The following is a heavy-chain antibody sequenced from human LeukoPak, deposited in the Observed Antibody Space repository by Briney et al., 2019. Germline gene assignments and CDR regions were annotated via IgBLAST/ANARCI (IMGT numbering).Heavy chain of an antibody. CDR3: AKGDTSWTIDY. CDR1: GLTFSSYA. CDR2: ISFGGSNK. Sequence: PGGSLRLSCAASGLTFSSYAMHWVRQARGKGLEWVAVISFGGSNKYYADSVKGRFTISRDNSKNTVSVKMNSLRPEDTAVYYCAKGDTSWTIDYWGQGTLVTVSS. J-gene: IGHJ4*02. D-gene: IGHD3/OR15-3a*01. V-gene: IGHV3-30*18.